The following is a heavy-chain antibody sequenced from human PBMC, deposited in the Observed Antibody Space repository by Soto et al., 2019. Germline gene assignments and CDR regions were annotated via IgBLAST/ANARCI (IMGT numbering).Heavy chain of an antibody. CDR1: GFTFDDYA. J-gene: IGHJ4*02. V-gene: IGHV3-9*01. Sequence: GGSLRLSCVVSGFTFDDYAMHWVRQAPGGGLEWVSGINWNSAVIGYADSVKGRFTISRDNAKNALYLQMTSLRSEDTALYYCARDPSVTAIVRADHWGQGTLVTVSS. CDR2: INWNSAVI. D-gene: IGHD2-15*01. CDR3: ARDPSVTAIVRADH.